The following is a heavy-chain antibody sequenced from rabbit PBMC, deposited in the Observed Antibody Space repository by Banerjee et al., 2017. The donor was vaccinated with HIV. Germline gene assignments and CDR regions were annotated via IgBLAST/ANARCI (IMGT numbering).Heavy chain of an antibody. Sequence: LEESGGGLVQPEGSLALTCKASGFTISSSYWICWVRQAPGKGLEWIGCISASGSTEYASWVNGRFTVSKSSSTAVTLQMTSLTAADTATYFCARDLHGDLSAYFDLWGQGTLVTVS. CDR1: GFTISSSYW. CDR3: ARDLHGDLSAYFDL. D-gene: IGHD2-1*01. V-gene: IGHV1S45*01. J-gene: IGHJ4*01. CDR2: ISASGST.